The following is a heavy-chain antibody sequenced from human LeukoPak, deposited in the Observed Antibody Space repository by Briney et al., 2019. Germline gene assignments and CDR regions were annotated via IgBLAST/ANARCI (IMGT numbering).Heavy chain of an antibody. J-gene: IGHJ6*03. CDR3: AREARFGDSYYRGHYMDV. V-gene: IGHV1-69*13. CDR1: GYTFTSYG. D-gene: IGHD3-10*01. Sequence: SVKVSCKASGYTFTSYGISWVRQAPGQGLEWMGGIIPIFGTANYAQKFQGRVTITADESTSTAYMELSSLRSEDTAVYYCAREARFGDSYYRGHYMDVWGKGTTVTISS. CDR2: IIPIFGTA.